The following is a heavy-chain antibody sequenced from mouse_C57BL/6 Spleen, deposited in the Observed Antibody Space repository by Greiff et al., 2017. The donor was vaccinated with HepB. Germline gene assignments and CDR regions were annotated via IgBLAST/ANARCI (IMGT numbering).Heavy chain of an antibody. CDR1: GYSITSGYY. CDR2: ISYDGSN. CDR3: ARGPNWDGFYAMDY. J-gene: IGHJ4*01. D-gene: IGHD4-1*01. V-gene: IGHV3-6*01. Sequence: EVKLMESGPGLVKPSQSLSLTCSVTGYSITSGYYWNWIRQFPGNKLEWMGYISYDGSNNYNPSLKNRISITRDTSKNQFFLKLNSVTTEDTATYYCARGPNWDGFYAMDYWGQGTSVTVSS.